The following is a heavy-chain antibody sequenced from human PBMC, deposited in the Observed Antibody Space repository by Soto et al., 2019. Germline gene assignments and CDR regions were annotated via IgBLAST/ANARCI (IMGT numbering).Heavy chain of an antibody. D-gene: IGHD2-2*01. J-gene: IGHJ4*02. CDR2: INPNSGGT. CDR3: ARDPASSTSPYYDY. Sequence: GASVKVSCKASGYTFTGYYMHWVRQAPGQGLEWMGWINPNSGGTNYAQKFQGWVTMTRDTSISTAYMELSRLRSDDTAVYYCARDPASSTSPYYDYRGQGTLVTVSS. CDR1: GYTFTGYY. V-gene: IGHV1-2*04.